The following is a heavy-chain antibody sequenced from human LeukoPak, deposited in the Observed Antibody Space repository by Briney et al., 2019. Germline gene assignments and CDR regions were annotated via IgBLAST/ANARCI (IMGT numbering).Heavy chain of an antibody. CDR2: IYSGGST. J-gene: IGHJ4*02. CDR1: GFTVSSNY. V-gene: IGHV3-53*01. D-gene: IGHD3-10*01. CDR3: AKYYYGSGSYSHDY. Sequence: GGSLRLSCAASGFTVSSNYMSWVRQAPGKGLEWVSVIYSGGSTYYADSVKGRFTISRDNSKNTLYLQMNSLRAEDTAVYYCAKYYYGSGSYSHDYWGQGTLVTVSS.